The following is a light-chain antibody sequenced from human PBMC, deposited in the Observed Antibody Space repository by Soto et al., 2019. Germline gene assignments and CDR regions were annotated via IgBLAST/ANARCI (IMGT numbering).Light chain of an antibody. J-gene: IGLJ1*01. CDR3: QSYDSSLTGWV. V-gene: IGLV1-51*01. Sequence: QSMLTQPPSVSAAPGQKVTISCSGSSSNIGNNYVSWYQQLPGTAPKLLIYDNNKRPSGIPDRFSGSKSGTSATLGITGLQTGDEADYYCQSYDSSLTGWVFGTGTKVTVL. CDR1: SSNIGNNY. CDR2: DNN.